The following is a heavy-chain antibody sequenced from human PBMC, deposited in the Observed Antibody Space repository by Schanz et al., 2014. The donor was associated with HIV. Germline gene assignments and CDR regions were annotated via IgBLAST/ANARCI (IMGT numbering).Heavy chain of an antibody. CDR1: GDTFRRYS. D-gene: IGHD1-7*01. CDR3: ARLELLE. V-gene: IGHV1-69*06. J-gene: IGHJ4*02. CDR2: IIPMFGTT. Sequence: QVQLVQSGAEVKKPGSSVTVSCKASGDTFRRYSIHWVRQGPGQGLEWMGGIIPMFGTTKYPQRLQGRVTIIADKSTTTAYMELSRLRSDDTAVYYCARLELLEWGQGTLVTVSS.